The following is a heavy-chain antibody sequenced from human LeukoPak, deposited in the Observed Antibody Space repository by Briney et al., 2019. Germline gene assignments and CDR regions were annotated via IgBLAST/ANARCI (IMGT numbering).Heavy chain of an antibody. CDR2: ISYDGSNK. D-gene: IGHD5-18*01. Sequence: GGSLRLSCAASGFTFSSYAMHWVRQAPGKGLEWVAVISYDGSNKYYADSVKGRFTISRDNSKNTLYLQMNSLRAEDTAVYYCARGSAGYSYVFDYWGQGTLVTVSS. CDR3: ARGSAGYSYVFDY. CDR1: GFTFSSYA. V-gene: IGHV3-30-3*01. J-gene: IGHJ4*02.